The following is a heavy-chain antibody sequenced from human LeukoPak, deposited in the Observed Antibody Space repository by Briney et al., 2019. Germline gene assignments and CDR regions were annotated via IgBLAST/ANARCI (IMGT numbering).Heavy chain of an antibody. CDR1: GYTFTSYG. D-gene: IGHD4-17*01. CDR3: ARGLTTVTIDY. V-gene: IGHV7-4-1*02. Sequence: GASVKVSCKASGYTFTSYGISWVRQAPGQGLEWMGWINTNTGNPTYAQGFTGRFVFSLDTSVSTAYLQISSLKAEDTAVYYCARGLTTVTIDYWGQGTLVTVSS. CDR2: INTNTGNP. J-gene: IGHJ4*02.